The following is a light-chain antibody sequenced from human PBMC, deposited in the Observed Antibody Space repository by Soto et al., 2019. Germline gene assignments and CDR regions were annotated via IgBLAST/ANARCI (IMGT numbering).Light chain of an antibody. CDR2: AAS. J-gene: IGKJ5*01. V-gene: IGKV3-15*01. CDR1: QSVSSSY. Sequence: EIVLTQSPGTLSLSPGERATLSCRASQSVSSSYLAWYQQKPGQAPRLVIYAASTRATGIPDRFSGSVSGTEFTLTISSLQSEDFAVYYCQQYNEWPPFTFGQGTRLENK. CDR3: QQYNEWPPFT.